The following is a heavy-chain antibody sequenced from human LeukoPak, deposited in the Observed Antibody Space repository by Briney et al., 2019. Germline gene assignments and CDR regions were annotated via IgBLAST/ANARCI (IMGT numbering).Heavy chain of an antibody. D-gene: IGHD1-26*01. V-gene: IGHV3-23*01. CDR2: ISGSGGST. CDR3: AKDLGSGSYLDYFDY. CDR1: GFTVSSNY. J-gene: IGHJ4*02. Sequence: GGSLRLSCAASGFTVSSNYMSWVRQAPGKGLEWVSAISGSGGSTYYADSVKGRFTISRDNSKNTLYLQMNSLRAEDTAVYYCAKDLGSGSYLDYFDYWGQGTLVTVSS.